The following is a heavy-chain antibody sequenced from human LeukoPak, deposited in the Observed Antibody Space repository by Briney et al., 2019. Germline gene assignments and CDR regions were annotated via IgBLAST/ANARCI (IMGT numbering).Heavy chain of an antibody. J-gene: IGHJ4*02. CDR3: AIATTPADFEY. D-gene: IGHD2-15*01. V-gene: IGHV1-2*02. Sequence: ASVKVSCKASGYTFTGFYLHWVRQAPGQGLEWVGWINPKSDATNYAQTFQGRVTMTRGTSISTAYMELSSLRSDDTAVYYCAIATTPADFEYWGQGTLVTVSS. CDR2: INPKSDAT. CDR1: GYTFTGFY.